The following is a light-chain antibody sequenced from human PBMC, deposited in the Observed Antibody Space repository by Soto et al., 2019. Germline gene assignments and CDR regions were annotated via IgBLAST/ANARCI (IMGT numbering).Light chain of an antibody. J-gene: IGKJ2*01. CDR1: QSINNNY. Sequence: EVVLTQSPGTLSLSPGERATLSCRGSQSINNNYLAWYQQRPGQAPRLLIYGSSDKATGIPDRFSGSGSVTDFTIIIIRMEAKDCKDYYCQQYGSAPPYTCGQGTEKEI. CDR3: QQYGSAPPYT. V-gene: IGKV3-20*01. CDR2: GSS.